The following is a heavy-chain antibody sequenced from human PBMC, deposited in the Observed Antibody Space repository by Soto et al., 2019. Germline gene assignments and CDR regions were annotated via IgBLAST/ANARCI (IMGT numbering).Heavy chain of an antibody. CDR1: GFTFSSYG. CDR2: ISYDGSNK. CDR3: AKDESPVGYYYGSGSYYTLPYGMDV. V-gene: IGHV3-30*18. D-gene: IGHD3-10*01. Sequence: PWESLRLSCGASGFTFSSYGMHWVRQAPGKGLEWVAVISYDGSNKYYADSVKGRFTISRDNSKNTLYLQMNSLRAEDTAVYYCAKDESPVGYYYGSGSYYTLPYGMDVWGQGTTVTVSS. J-gene: IGHJ6*02.